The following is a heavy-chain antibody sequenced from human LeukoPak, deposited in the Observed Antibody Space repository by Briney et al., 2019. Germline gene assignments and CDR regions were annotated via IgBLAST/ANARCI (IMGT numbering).Heavy chain of an antibody. CDR1: GISLSNYA. J-gene: IGHJ4*02. CDR3: ASRMAGVGEPDY. Sequence: GGSLRLSCVVSGISLSNYAMTWVRQAPGKGLEWVSYISERGGSTTYADSVKGRFTISRDTSLNTLYLQMNNLRAEDTAVYYCASRMAGVGEPDYWGQGTLATVSS. D-gene: IGHD3-10*01. V-gene: IGHV3-23*01. CDR2: ISERGGST.